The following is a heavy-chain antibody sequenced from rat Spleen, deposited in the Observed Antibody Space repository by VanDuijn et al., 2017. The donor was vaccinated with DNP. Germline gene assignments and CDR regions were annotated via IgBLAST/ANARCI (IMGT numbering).Heavy chain of an antibody. CDR1: GFTFNNYW. CDR2: IPYSGGTT. CDR3: ASIIAGIGYFDY. J-gene: IGHJ2*01. V-gene: IGHV5-31*01. D-gene: IGHD1-4*01. Sequence: EVQLVESGGGLVQPGRSMRLSCAASGFTFNNYWMAWIRQVPGRRLEWVASIPYSGGTTYYPDSVKGRFTISRDNAKSTLYLQMDSLRSDDTATYHCASIIAGIGYFDYWGQGVMVTVSS.